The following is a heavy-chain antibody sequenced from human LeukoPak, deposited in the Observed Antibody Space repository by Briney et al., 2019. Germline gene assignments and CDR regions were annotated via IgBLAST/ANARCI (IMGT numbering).Heavy chain of an antibody. J-gene: IGHJ6*03. D-gene: IGHD1-1*01. CDR2: IDYSGST. V-gene: IGHV4-59*01. CDR1: GGSISSYY. CDR3: AGTYRYNYYYYMDV. Sequence: SETLSLTCTVSGGSISSYYWSWIRQPPGKGLEWIGYIDYSGSTNYNPSLKSRVTLSVDTSKNQFSLKLSSVTAADTAVYYCAGTYRYNYYYYMDVWGKGTTVTISS.